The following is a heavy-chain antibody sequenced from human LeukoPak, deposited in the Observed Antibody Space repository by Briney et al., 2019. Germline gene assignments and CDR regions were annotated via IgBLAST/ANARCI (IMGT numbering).Heavy chain of an antibody. V-gene: IGHV3-23*01. CDR1: GFTFSSYA. Sequence: SGGSLRLSCAASGFTFSSYAMSWVRQAPGKGLEWVSAISGSGGGTYYADSVKGRFTISRDNSKNTLYLQMNSLRAEDTAVYYCAKDCSSTSCYRSGGYWGQGTLVTVSS. J-gene: IGHJ4*02. D-gene: IGHD2-2*01. CDR3: AKDCSSTSCYRSGGY. CDR2: ISGSGGGT.